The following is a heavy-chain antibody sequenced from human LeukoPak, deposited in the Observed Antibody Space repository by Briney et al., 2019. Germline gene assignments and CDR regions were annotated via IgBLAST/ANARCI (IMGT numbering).Heavy chain of an antibody. CDR2: IYYSGST. CDR1: GGSISSSSYY. V-gene: IGHV4-39*07. J-gene: IGHJ4*02. CDR3: ARVEGDFGVVMTYFDY. D-gene: IGHD3-3*01. Sequence: SETLSLTCTVSGGSISSSSYYWGWIRQPPGKGLEWIGSIYYSGSTYYNPSLKGRVTISVNRSKNQFSLKLSSVTAADTAVYYCARVEGDFGVVMTYFDYWGQGTLVTVPS.